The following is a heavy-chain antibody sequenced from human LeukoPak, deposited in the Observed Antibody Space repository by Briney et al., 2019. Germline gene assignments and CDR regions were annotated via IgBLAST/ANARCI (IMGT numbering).Heavy chain of an antibody. CDR3: ARDVTYGGNSPRFDY. CDR1: SYSISRDYY. CDR2: IYHSGST. Sequence: SETLSLTCAVSSYSISRDYYWGCIRQPPRKRLKWIGNIYHSGSTYYNSSLKSRLTISVDTSKNQFSLKLTSVTAADTAVYYCARDVTYGGNSPRFDYWGQGPWSPSP. D-gene: IGHD4-23*01. J-gene: IGHJ4*02. V-gene: IGHV4-38-2*02.